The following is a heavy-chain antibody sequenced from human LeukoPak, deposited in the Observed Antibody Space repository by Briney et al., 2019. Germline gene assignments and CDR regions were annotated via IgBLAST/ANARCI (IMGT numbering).Heavy chain of an antibody. CDR1: GYTFVTYG. V-gene: IGHV1-18*01. Sequence: GASVKVSCKASGYTFVTYGISWVRQAPGQGLEWMGWINPHTGDTKNAQKFHDRVTMTADPFTDTAYMELRSLRSDDTAVYYCARDDFAFDSWGQGTLVTVS. D-gene: IGHD3/OR15-3a*01. J-gene: IGHJ4*02. CDR3: ARDDFAFDS. CDR2: INPHTGDT.